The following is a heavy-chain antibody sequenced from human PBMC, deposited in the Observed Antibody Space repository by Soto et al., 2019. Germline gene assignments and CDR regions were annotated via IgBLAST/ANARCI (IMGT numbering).Heavy chain of an antibody. J-gene: IGHJ4*02. V-gene: IGHV4-38-2*01. CDR1: GYSISSGYY. CDR3: HTTMGFDY. CDR2: IYHSGST. Sequence: WETLSLTCAVSGYSISSGYYWGWIRQPPGKGLEWIGSIYHSGSTYYNPSLKSRVTISVDTSKNQFSLKLSSVTAADTAVYYCHTTMGFDYWGQGTLVTVSS.